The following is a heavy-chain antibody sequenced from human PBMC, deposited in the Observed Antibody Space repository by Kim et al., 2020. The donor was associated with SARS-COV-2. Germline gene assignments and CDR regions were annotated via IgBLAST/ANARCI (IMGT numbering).Heavy chain of an antibody. CDR2: ISGSGKDT. CDR1: GFNFSDYV. J-gene: IGHJ6*02. V-gene: IGHV3-23*01. D-gene: IGHD2-15*01. CDR3: AKYCNANSCYYYYGMDV. Sequence: GGSLRLSCTTSGFNFSDYVMTWVRQAPGKGLECVSGISGSGKDTYYADSVRGRFTISRDNAKNTLYLQMNSLRAEDTAVYYCAKYCNANSCYYYYGMDVWGQGPTVTVSS.